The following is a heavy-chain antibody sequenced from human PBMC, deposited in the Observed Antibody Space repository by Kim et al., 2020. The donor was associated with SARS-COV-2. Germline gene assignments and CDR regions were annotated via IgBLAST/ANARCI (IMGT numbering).Heavy chain of an antibody. CDR3: ARGRDTAMVRY. CDR2: INHSGST. V-gene: IGHV4-34*01. CDR1: GGSFSGYY. J-gene: IGHJ4*02. D-gene: IGHD5-18*01. Sequence: SETLSLTCAVYGGSFSGYYWSWIRQPPGKGLEWIGEINHSGSTNYNPSLKSRVTISVDTSKNQFSLKLSSVTAADTAVYYCARGRDTAMVRYWGQGTLVT.